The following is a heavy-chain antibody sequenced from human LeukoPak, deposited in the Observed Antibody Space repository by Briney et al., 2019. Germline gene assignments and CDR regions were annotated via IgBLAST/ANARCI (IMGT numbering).Heavy chain of an antibody. CDR2: IYPGDSDT. D-gene: IGHD1-26*01. CDR1: GYSFTNFW. V-gene: IGHV5-51*01. J-gene: IGHJ3*02. Sequence: GESLKISCKGSGYSFTNFWIGWVRQMPGKGLEWMGIIYPGDSDTTYSPSFQGQVTISADKSTSTAYLQWSSLKVSDTAMYYCARLWGRPFDIWGQGTMVTVSS. CDR3: ARLWGRPFDI.